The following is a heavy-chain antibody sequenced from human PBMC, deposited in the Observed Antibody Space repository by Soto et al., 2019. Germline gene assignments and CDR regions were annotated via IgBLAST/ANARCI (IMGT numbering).Heavy chain of an antibody. CDR2: ISSSSSYI. CDR3: ARGGGGPGRNYFDY. D-gene: IGHD3-16*01. CDR1: GFTFSSYS. V-gene: IGHV3-21*01. J-gene: IGHJ4*02. Sequence: EVQLVESGGGLVKPGGSLRLSCAASGFTFSSYSMNWVRQAPGKGLEWVSSISSSSSYIYYADSVKGRFTISRDNAKNSLYLQMNSLRAADTAVYYCARGGGGPGRNYFDYWGQGTLVTVSS.